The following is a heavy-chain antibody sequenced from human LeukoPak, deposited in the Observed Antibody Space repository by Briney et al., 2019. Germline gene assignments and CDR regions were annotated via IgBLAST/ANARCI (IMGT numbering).Heavy chain of an antibody. V-gene: IGHV1-46*01. J-gene: IGHJ4*02. CDR2: INPSGGST. CDR3: ARVGDDSSGYYYRSFDY. CDR1: GYIFTSYY. Sequence: ASVKVSCKASGYIFTSYYMHWVRQAPGQGLEWMGIINPSGGSTSYAQKFQGRVTMTRDTSTSTVYMELSSLRSEDTAVYYCARVGDDSSGYYYRSFDYWGQGTLVTVSS. D-gene: IGHD3-22*01.